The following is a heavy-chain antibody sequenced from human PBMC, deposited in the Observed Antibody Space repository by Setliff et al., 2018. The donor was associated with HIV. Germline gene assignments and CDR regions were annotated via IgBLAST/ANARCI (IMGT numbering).Heavy chain of an antibody. Sequence: GGSLRLSCAAPGFTFSTYAMGWVRQAPGKGLEWVSTVGAVGAPTHYAESVKGRFTISKDNSKNTLYLQMSSLRDEDTAVYYCVRDPGGIFDAFDVWGQGTMVTVS. V-gene: IGHV3-23*01. CDR3: VRDPGGIFDAFDV. CDR2: VGAVGAPT. CDR1: GFTFSTYA. D-gene: IGHD3-3*01. J-gene: IGHJ3*01.